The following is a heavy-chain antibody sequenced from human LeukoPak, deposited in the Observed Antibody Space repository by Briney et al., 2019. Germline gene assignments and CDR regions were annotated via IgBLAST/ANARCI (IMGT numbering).Heavy chain of an antibody. D-gene: IGHD3-10*01. CDR2: IGTAGDT. CDR1: GFTFSSYD. CDR3: ARGSSGSGSYPLDY. V-gene: IGHV3-13*01. Sequence: GGSLRLSCAASGFTFSSYDMHWVRQATGKGLEWVSAIGTAGDTYYPGSVKGRFTISRENAKNSLYLQMNSLRAGDTAVHYCARGSSGSGSYPLDYWGQGTLVTVSS. J-gene: IGHJ4*02.